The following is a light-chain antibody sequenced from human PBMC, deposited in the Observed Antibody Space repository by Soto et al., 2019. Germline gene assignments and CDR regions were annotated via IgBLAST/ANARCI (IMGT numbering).Light chain of an antibody. J-gene: IGKJ1*01. Sequence: DIQMTQSPSTLPAFVGDRVTITCRASQTISHWLAWYQQKPGKVPKLLIYRASSLESGVPSRFSGSGYGTEFNLTISSLQPDDFATYSCQQYSFYWTFGQGTKVEIK. CDR1: QTISHW. CDR3: QQYSFYWT. CDR2: RAS. V-gene: IGKV1-5*03.